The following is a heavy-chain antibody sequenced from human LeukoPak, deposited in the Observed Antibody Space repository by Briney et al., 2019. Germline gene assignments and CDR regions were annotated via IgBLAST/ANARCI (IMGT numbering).Heavy chain of an antibody. D-gene: IGHD2-8*01. CDR2: ISSSSSTI. CDR1: GFTFNDYS. J-gene: IGHJ4*02. V-gene: IGHV3-48*01. CDR3: ARGTMYVSPY. Sequence: GGSLRLSCAASGFTFNDYSMNWVRQAPGKGLEWVSHISSSSSTIYYADSVKGRFTISRNNAKNSLYLQMNSLRAEDTAVYYCARGTMYVSPYWGQGTLVTVSS.